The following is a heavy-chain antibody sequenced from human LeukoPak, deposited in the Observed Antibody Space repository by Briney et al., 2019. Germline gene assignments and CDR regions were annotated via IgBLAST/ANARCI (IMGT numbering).Heavy chain of an antibody. Sequence: PGGSLRLSCAASGFTFRSYAMHWVRQAPGKGLQWVAVISSDGSDKYYADSVKGRFTISRDNSKNTLYLQMNSLRAEDTAVYYCAKDPVYETPSDYWGQGTLVTVSS. CDR2: ISSDGSDK. D-gene: IGHD2-8*01. CDR1: GFTFRSYA. J-gene: IGHJ4*02. CDR3: AKDPVYETPSDY. V-gene: IGHV3-30*18.